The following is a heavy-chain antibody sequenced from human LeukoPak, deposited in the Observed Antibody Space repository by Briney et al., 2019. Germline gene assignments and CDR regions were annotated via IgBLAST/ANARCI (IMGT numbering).Heavy chain of an antibody. CDR3: AKDYEDDSWGGFDY. J-gene: IGHJ4*02. D-gene: IGHD3-3*01. Sequence: GGSLRLSCAASGFTFDDYGMGWVRQAPGKGLEWVSGINWNGGSTGYADSVKGRFTISRDNSKNSLYLQMNSLRTEDTSLYYCAKDYEDDSWGGFDYWGQGTLVTVSS. CDR2: INWNGGST. V-gene: IGHV3-20*04. CDR1: GFTFDDYG.